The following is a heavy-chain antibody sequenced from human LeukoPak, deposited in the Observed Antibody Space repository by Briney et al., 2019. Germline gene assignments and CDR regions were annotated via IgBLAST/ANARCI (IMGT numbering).Heavy chain of an antibody. J-gene: IGHJ6*02. D-gene: IGHD2-2*01. Sequence: ASVKVSCKASGGTFSSYAISWVRQAPGQGLEWMGGIIPIFGTANYAQKFQGRVTITADESTSTAYMELSSLRSEDTAVYYCARDGRGYCSSTSCCWGPYYYYGMDVWGQGTTVTVSS. CDR3: ARDGRGYCSSTSCCWGPYYYYGMDV. CDR1: GGTFSSYA. V-gene: IGHV1-69*13. CDR2: IIPIFGTA.